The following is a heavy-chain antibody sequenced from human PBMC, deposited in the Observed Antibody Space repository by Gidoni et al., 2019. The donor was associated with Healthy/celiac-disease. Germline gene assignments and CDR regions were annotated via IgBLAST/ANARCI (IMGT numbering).Heavy chain of an antibody. Sequence: EVQLVESGGGLVQPGGSLRLSCAASGFTFSSYSMNWVRQAPGKGLEWVSYISSSSSTIYYADSVKGRFTISRDNAKNSLYLQMNSLRAEDTAVYYCARDSGYSSGWYGGYWGQGTLVTVSS. D-gene: IGHD6-19*01. CDR1: GFTFSSYS. J-gene: IGHJ4*02. CDR3: ARDSGYSSGWYGGY. V-gene: IGHV3-48*04. CDR2: ISSSSSTI.